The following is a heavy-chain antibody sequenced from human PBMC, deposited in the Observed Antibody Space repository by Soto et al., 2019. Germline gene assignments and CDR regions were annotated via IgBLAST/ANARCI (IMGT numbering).Heavy chain of an antibody. CDR1: GFTFSSYA. D-gene: IGHD3-10*01. CDR2: ISDSGDIT. CDR3: AKVGLGIQVWSGPDF. V-gene: IGHV3-23*01. Sequence: EVQLLESGGGLVQPGGSLRLSCAASGFTFSSYAMSWVRQAPGKGLEWVSVISDSGDITHYAESVRGRFTISRDNSKSTLYLQINSLSDEDTALYYCAKVGLGIQVWSGPDFWGQGTLVTVSS. J-gene: IGHJ4*02.